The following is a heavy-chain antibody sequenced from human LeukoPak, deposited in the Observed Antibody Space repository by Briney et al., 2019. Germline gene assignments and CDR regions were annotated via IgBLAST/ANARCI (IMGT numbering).Heavy chain of an antibody. J-gene: IGHJ4*02. CDR1: GYTLTELS. CDR2: FDPEDGET. Sequence: ASVKVSCKASGYTLTELSMHWVRQAPGKGLEWMGGFDPEDGETIYAQKFQGRVTMTEDTSTDTAYMELSSLRSEDTAVYYCATVASRFGESYYFDYWGQGTLVTVSS. CDR3: ATVASRFGESYYFDY. V-gene: IGHV1-24*01. D-gene: IGHD3-10*01.